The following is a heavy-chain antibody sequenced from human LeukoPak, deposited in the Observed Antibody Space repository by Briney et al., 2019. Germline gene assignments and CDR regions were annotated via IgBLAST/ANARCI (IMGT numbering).Heavy chain of an antibody. CDR1: GGSISSGSYY. D-gene: IGHD4-23*01. J-gene: IGHJ3*02. Sequence: PSQTLSLTCTVSGGSISSGSYYWSWIRQPAGKGLEWIGRIYTSGSTNYNPSLKSRVTISVDTSKNQFSLKLSSVTAADTAVYYCARTMVVTRYAFDIWGQGTMVTVSS. CDR2: IYTSGST. V-gene: IGHV4-61*02. CDR3: ARTMVVTRYAFDI.